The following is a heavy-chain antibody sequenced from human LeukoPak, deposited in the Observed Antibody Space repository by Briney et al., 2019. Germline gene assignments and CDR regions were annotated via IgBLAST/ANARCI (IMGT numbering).Heavy chain of an antibody. CDR1: GYTFTGYY. CDR3: ARPGWGCSSTSCYKVDWFDP. J-gene: IGHJ5*02. V-gene: IGHV1-2*02. Sequence: ASVKVSCKASGYTFTGYYMHWVRQAPGQGLEWMGWINPNSGGTNYAQKFQGRVTMTRDTSISTAYMELSRLRSDDTAVYYCARPGWGCSSTSCYKVDWFDPWGQGTLVTVSS. D-gene: IGHD2-2*02. CDR2: INPNSGGT.